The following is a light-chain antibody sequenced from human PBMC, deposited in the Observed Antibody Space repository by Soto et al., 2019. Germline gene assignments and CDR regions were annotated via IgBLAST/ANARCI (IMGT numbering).Light chain of an antibody. V-gene: IGKV1-39*01. Sequence: IQMTQSPSSLSASVGDEVTITFRASQTIMTYLNWYQLKPGKPPRLLIYAASSLQSRVPSRFSGSGSGTDFTLTISSLQPEDFATYYCQQSYSTPSTFGQGTKVDIK. CDR3: QQSYSTPST. J-gene: IGKJ1*01. CDR2: AAS. CDR1: QTIMTY.